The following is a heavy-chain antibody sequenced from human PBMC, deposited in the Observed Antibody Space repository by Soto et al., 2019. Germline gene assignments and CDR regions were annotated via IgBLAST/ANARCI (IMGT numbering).Heavy chain of an antibody. CDR2: IYYSGST. V-gene: IGHV4-31*03. CDR3: ARVPYYDFWSGYDTHYYGMDV. J-gene: IGHJ6*02. D-gene: IGHD3-3*01. CDR1: GGSISSGGYY. Sequence: SETLSLTCTVSGGSISSGGYYWSWIRQHPGKGLEWIGYIYYSGSTYYNPSLKSRVTISVETSKNQFSLKLSSVTAADTAVYYCARVPYYDFWSGYDTHYYGMDVWGQGTTVTVSS.